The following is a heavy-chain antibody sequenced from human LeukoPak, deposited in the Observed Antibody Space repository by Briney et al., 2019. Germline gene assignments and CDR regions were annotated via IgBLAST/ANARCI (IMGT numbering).Heavy chain of an antibody. CDR2: ISSSSSYI. CDR3: ARAYSRDSAFDI. J-gene: IGHJ3*02. Sequence: PGGFLRLSCAASGFTFSSYSMNWVRQAPGKGLEWVSSISSSSSYIYYADSVKGRFTISRDNAKNSLYLQMNSLRAEDTAVYYCARAYSRDSAFDIWGQGTMVTVSS. CDR1: GFTFSSYS. D-gene: IGHD6-13*01. V-gene: IGHV3-21*01.